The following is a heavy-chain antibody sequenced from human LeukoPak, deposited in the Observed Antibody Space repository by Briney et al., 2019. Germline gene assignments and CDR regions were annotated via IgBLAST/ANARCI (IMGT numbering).Heavy chain of an antibody. V-gene: IGHV3-9*01. D-gene: IGHD6-6*01. CDR1: GFTFDDYA. CDR3: AKAIVRAFDT. CDR2: ISWNSGSI. Sequence: GRSLRLSCAASGFTFDDYAMHWVRQAPGKGLEWVSGISWNSGSIGYADSVKGRFTISRDNAKNSLYLQMNSLRAEDTALYYCAKAIVRAFDTWGQGTMVTVSS. J-gene: IGHJ3*02.